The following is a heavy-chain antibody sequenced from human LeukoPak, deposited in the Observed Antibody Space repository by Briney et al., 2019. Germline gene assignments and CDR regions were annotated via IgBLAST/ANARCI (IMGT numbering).Heavy chain of an antibody. Sequence: PGGPLRLSCAASGFTFSTYGMNWVRQAPGKGLEWVAAISYDTSNQYYAESVKGRFTISRDNSKNTLYLLMNSLRPEDTAVYYCAKGQGQYSPLRNYGMDVWGQGTTVTVSS. CDR1: GFTFSTYG. D-gene: IGHD2-21*01. CDR2: ISYDTSNQ. V-gene: IGHV3-30*18. CDR3: AKGQGQYSPLRNYGMDV. J-gene: IGHJ6*02.